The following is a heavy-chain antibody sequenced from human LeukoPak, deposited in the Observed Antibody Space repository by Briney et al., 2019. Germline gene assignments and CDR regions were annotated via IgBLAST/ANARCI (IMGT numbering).Heavy chain of an antibody. V-gene: IGHV1-46*01. J-gene: IGHJ6*03. D-gene: IGHD2-2*01. CDR2: INPSGGST. Sequence: ASVKVSCKASGYTFTSYYMHWVRQAPGQGLEWMGIINPSGGSTSYAQKFQGRVTMTRDMSTSTVYMELSSLRSEDTAVYYCARECVVGTSYYYYMDVWGKGTTVSVSS. CDR1: GYTFTSYY. CDR3: ARECVVGTSYYYYMDV.